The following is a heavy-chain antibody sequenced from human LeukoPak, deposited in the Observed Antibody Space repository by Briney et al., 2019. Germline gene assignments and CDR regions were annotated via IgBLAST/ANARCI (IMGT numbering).Heavy chain of an antibody. CDR3: AREGYRAAFDI. CDR2: IYYSGST. J-gene: IGHJ3*02. D-gene: IGHD5-18*01. CDR1: GGSISSGGYY. V-gene: IGHV4-31*03. Sequence: SQTLSLTCTVSGGSISSGGYYWSWIRQHPGKGLEWIGYIYYSGSTYYNPSLKSRVTISVDTSKNRFSLKLSSVTAADTAVYYCAREGYRAAFDIWGQGTMVTVSS.